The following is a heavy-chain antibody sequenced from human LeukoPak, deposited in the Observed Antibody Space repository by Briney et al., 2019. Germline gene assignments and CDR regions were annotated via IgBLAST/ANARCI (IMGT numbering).Heavy chain of an antibody. CDR1: GGTFSSYA. CDR3: ARDRGYSYGSAYYGMDV. Sequence: SVKVSCKASGGTFSSYAISWVRQAPGQGLEWMGGIIPIFGTANYAQKFQGRVTITADKSTSTAYMELSSLRSEDTAVYYCARDRGYSYGSAYYGMDVWGQGTTVTVSS. CDR2: IIPIFGTA. J-gene: IGHJ6*02. V-gene: IGHV1-69*06. D-gene: IGHD5-18*01.